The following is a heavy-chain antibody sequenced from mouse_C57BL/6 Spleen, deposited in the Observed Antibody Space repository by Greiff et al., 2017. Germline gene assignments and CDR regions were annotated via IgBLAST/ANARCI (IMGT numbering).Heavy chain of an antibody. V-gene: IGHV1-80*01. CDR1: GYAFSSYW. CDR3: ARSKPYDGWYFDV. CDR2: IYPGDGDT. D-gene: IGHD2-12*01. Sequence: QVQLQQSGAELVKPGASVKISCKASGYAFSSYWMNWVKQRPGKGLEWIGQIYPGDGDTNYNGKFKGKATLTADKSSSTAYMQLSSLTSEDAAVYFCARSKPYDGWYFDVWGTETTVTVSS. J-gene: IGHJ1*03.